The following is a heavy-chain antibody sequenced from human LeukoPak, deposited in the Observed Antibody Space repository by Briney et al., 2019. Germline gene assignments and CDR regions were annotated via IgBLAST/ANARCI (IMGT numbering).Heavy chain of an antibody. CDR1: GSTFSSYA. CDR3: AKASGYDFWSGYYVDY. J-gene: IGHJ4*02. D-gene: IGHD3-3*01. Sequence: GGSLRLSCAASGSTFSSYAMSWVRQAPGKGLEWVSAISGSGGSTYYADSVKGRFTISRDNSKNTLYLQMNSLRAEDTAVYYCAKASGYDFWSGYYVDYWGQGTLVTVSS. V-gene: IGHV3-23*01. CDR2: ISGSGGST.